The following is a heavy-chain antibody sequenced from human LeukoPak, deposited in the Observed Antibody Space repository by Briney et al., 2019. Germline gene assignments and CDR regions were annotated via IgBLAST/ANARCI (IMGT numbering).Heavy chain of an antibody. D-gene: IGHD6-13*01. Sequence: VASVKVSCKASGYTFTSYGISWVRQAPGQGLEWMGWISAYNGNTNYAQKLQGRVTMTTDTSTSTAYMELRSLRSDDTAVYYCARTPLMSSRPNWFDPWGQGTLVTVSS. CDR2: ISAYNGNT. CDR3: ARTPLMSSRPNWFDP. CDR1: GYTFTSYG. V-gene: IGHV1-18*01. J-gene: IGHJ5*02.